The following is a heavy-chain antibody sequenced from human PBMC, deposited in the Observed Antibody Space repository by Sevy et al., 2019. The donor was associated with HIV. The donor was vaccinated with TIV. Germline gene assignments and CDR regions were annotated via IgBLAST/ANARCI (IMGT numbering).Heavy chain of an antibody. CDR3: ASPGPYYVILTQFDN. CDR2: IIPNFGTT. D-gene: IGHD3-9*01. CDR1: GGTFNSYA. J-gene: IGHJ4*02. V-gene: IGHV1-69*13. Sequence: ASVKVSCKASGGTFNSYAINWVRQAPGQGLEWMGRIIPNFGTTNYAQKFQGRVTITADESTSTAYMELTSLRSDDTAVYYCASPGPYYVILTQFDNWGQGTLVTVSS.